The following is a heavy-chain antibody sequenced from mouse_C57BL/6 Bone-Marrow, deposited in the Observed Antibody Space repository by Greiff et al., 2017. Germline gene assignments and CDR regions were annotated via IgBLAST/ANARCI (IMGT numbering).Heavy chain of an antibody. D-gene: IGHD2-5*01. V-gene: IGHV1-81*01. CDR1: GYTFTSYG. CDR2: IYPRSGNT. CDR3: ARGGSNYAY. J-gene: IGHJ2*01. Sequence: QVQLQQSGAELARPGASVKLSCKASGYTFTSYGISWVKQRTGQGLEWIGEIYPRSGNTYYNEKFKGKATLTADKSSSTAYMELRSLTSEDSAVYFCARGGSNYAYWGQGTTLTVSS.